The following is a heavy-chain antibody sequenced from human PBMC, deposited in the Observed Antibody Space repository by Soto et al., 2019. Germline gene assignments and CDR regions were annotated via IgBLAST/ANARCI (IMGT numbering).Heavy chain of an antibody. CDR3: AREGAIVVVPAMSPPFDP. D-gene: IGHD2-2*01. J-gene: IGHJ5*02. Sequence: QVQLVQSGAEVKKPGSSVKVSCKASGGTFSSYTISWVRQAPGQGLEWMGRIIPILGIANYAQKFQGRVTITADKSTSTAYMELSSLRSEDTAVYYCAREGAIVVVPAMSPPFDPWCQGPLVTVSS. CDR1: GGTFSSYT. V-gene: IGHV1-69*08. CDR2: IIPILGIA.